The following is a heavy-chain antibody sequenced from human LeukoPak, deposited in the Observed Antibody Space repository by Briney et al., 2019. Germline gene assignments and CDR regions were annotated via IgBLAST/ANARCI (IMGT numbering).Heavy chain of an antibody. D-gene: IGHD6-19*01. V-gene: IGHV4-31*03. CDR1: GGSIGSGGYY. J-gene: IGHJ4*02. Sequence: SQTLSLTCTVSGGSIGSGGYYWSWIRQHPGKGLEWIGYIYYSGSTYYNPSLKSRVKILVDTSKNQFSLKLSSVTAADTAVYYCAIGSDSSGGDYWGQGTLVTVPS. CDR2: IYYSGST. CDR3: AIGSDSSGGDY.